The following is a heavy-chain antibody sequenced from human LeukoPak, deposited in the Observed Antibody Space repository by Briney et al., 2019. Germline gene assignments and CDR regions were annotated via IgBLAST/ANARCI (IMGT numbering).Heavy chain of an antibody. V-gene: IGHV3-30-3*01. CDR1: GFTSSSYA. Sequence: GGSLRLSCAASGFTSSSYAMHWVRQAPGKGLEWVAVMSYDGSNKYYADSVKGRFTISRDNSKNTLYLQMNSLRAEDTAVYYCAREILLRGFDYWGQGTLVTVSS. D-gene: IGHD1-26*01. CDR3: AREILLRGFDY. CDR2: MSYDGSNK. J-gene: IGHJ4*02.